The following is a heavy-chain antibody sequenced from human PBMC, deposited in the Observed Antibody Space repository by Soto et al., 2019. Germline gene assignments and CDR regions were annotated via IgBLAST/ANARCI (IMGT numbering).Heavy chain of an antibody. CDR1: GGTFSSYA. CDR2: IIPISGTA. J-gene: IGHJ6*02. V-gene: IGHV1-69*01. CDR3: ARSQGSSTSLEIYYYYYYGMDV. Sequence: QVQLVQSVAEVKKPGSSVKVSCKASGGTFSSYAISWVRQAPGQGIEWMGGIIPISGTANYAQKFQGRVTITADESTSTAYMELSSLRSEDTAVYYCARSQGSSTSLEIYYYYYYGMDVWGQGTTVTVSS. D-gene: IGHD2-2*01.